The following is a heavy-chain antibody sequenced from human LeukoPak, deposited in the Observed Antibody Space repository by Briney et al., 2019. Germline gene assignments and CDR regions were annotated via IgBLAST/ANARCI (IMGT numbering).Heavy chain of an antibody. V-gene: IGHV3-20*04. CDR2: INWNGGST. Sequence: PGGSLRLSCAASGFIFDDYGMSWVRQAPGKGLEWVSGINWNGGSTGYADSVKGRFTISRDNAKNSLYLQMNSLRAEDTALYYCARAPPGYCSGGSCYEDYWGQGTLVTVSS. CDR3: ARAPPGYCSGGSCYEDY. D-gene: IGHD2-15*01. CDR1: GFIFDDYG. J-gene: IGHJ4*02.